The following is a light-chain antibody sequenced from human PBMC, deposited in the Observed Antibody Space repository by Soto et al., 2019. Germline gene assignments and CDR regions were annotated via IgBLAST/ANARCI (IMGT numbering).Light chain of an antibody. J-gene: IGKJ2*01. CDR1: QSVLYSSNNKNY. CDR3: QQYYSTPPPT. CDR2: WAS. V-gene: IGKV4-1*01. Sequence: DIVMTQSPDSLAVSLGERATINCKSSQSVLYSSNNKNYLAWYQQKPGQPPKLLIYWASTRESGVPDRFSGSGSGTAFTLPISSRQAEDVAVYYCQQYYSTPPPTFGQGTKLEIK.